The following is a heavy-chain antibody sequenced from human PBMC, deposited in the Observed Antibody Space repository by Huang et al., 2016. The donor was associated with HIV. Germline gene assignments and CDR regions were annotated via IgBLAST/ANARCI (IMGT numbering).Heavy chain of an antibody. CDR1: GVSISGCY. CDR3: ARGNVGPSRIAAPSFDP. J-gene: IGHJ5*02. D-gene: IGHD1-26*01. V-gene: IGHV4-34*01. Sequence: QVQLVQWGAGLLKPSETLSLSCAVYGVSISGCYWTGIRQPPGKGLEWIGEIEQSGTTNDNPSLKSRVLISIDPSKNRFSLQLNVVTPADTAVYYCARGNVGPSRIAAPSFDPWGQGVLVTVSS. CDR2: IEQSGTT.